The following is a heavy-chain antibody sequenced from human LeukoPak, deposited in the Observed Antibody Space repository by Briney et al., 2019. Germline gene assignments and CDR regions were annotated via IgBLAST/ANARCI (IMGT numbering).Heavy chain of an antibody. CDR1: GGSISSYY. CDR3: AQNGQSGFSFDP. J-gene: IGHJ5*02. Sequence: PSETLSLTCTVSGGSISSYYRSWIRQPPGKGLEWIGYIYYSGSTNYNPSLKSRVTISVDTSKNQFSLKLNSVTAADTAVYYSAQNGQSGFSFDPWGQGTLVTVSS. CDR2: IYYSGST. D-gene: IGHD2-8*01. V-gene: IGHV4-59*12.